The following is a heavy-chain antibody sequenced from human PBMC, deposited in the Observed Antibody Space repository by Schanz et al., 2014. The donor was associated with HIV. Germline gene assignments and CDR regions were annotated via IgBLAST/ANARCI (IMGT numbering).Heavy chain of an antibody. CDR1: GFTFSGYW. J-gene: IGHJ6*02. Sequence: QLVESGGVVVQPGGSLRLSCVASGFTFSGYWMHWVRQAPGKGLVWVSRINSDGSSTTYADYVKGRFTISRDNAKNTLYLQMNNLRAEDTAVYYCARDYRFLQEYYYGMDVWGQGTTVSVS. D-gene: IGHD3-3*01. CDR2: INSDGSST. CDR3: ARDYRFLQEYYYGMDV. V-gene: IGHV3-74*01.